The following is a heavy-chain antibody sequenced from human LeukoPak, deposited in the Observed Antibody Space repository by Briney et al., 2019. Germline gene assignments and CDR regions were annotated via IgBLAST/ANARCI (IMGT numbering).Heavy chain of an antibody. Sequence: GGSLSLSCAASGFSFRTYGIHWVRQAPGKGLEGRSYISLTTDFIYYSDSVKGRFTISRDNAKNSLFLQMNILRAEDTAVYYCARDPVFTTNWGACDIWGQGTMVTVSS. CDR3: ARDPVFTTNWGACDI. D-gene: IGHD7-27*01. J-gene: IGHJ3*02. V-gene: IGHV3-48*01. CDR1: GFSFRTYG. CDR2: ISLTTDFI.